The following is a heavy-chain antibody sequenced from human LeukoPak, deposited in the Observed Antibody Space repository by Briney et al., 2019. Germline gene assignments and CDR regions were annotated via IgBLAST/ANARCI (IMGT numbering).Heavy chain of an antibody. D-gene: IGHD2-15*01. J-gene: IGHJ5*02. CDR2: ISYDGSNK. Sequence: PGRSLRLSCAASGFTLSSYAMLWVRQAPGKGLEWVAVISYDGSNKYYADSVKGRFTISRDNSKNTLYLQMNSLRAEDTAVYYCARDLLDCSGGSCYGGWFDPWGQGTLVTVSS. CDR3: ARDLLDCSGGSCYGGWFDP. V-gene: IGHV3-30*04. CDR1: GFTLSSYA.